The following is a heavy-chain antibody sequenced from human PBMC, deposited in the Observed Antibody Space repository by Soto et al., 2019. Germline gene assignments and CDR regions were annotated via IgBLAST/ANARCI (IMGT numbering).Heavy chain of an antibody. Sequence: SETLSLTCAVYGGSFSANYWSWIRQPPGKGLEWIGEINHSGGTNYNPSLKSRVTISVDTSKNQFSLRLSSVIAADTAIYYCARVLWSELLGSNYTDVWGKGTTVSVSS. CDR3: ARVLWSELLGSNYTDV. CDR2: INHSGGT. CDR1: GGSFSANY. J-gene: IGHJ6*03. D-gene: IGHD3-3*01. V-gene: IGHV4-34*01.